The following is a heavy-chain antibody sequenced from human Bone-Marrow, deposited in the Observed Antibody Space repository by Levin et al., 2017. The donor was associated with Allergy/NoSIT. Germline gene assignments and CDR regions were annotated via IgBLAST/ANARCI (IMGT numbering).Heavy chain of an antibody. CDR2: IYHSGST. CDR1: GYSISSGYY. CDR3: AVGTTYYGMDV. J-gene: IGHJ6*02. V-gene: IGHV4-38-2*01. Sequence: SETLSLTCAVSGYSISSGYYWGWIRQPPGKGLEWIGSIYHSGSTYYNPSLKSRVTISVDTSKNQFSLKLSSVTAADTAVYYCAVGTTYYGMDVWGQGTTVTVSS. D-gene: IGHD2/OR15-2a*01.